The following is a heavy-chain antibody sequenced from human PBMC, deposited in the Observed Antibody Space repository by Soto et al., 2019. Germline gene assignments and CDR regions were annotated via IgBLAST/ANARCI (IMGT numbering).Heavy chain of an antibody. CDR3: ARERDDSGSGKYYTHVDY. V-gene: IGHV1-69*06. J-gene: IGHJ4*02. D-gene: IGHD3-10*01. CDR1: GGIFSTSA. CDR2: IITLFGTP. Sequence: QVQLVQSGAEVKKPGSSVKVSCKASGGIFSTSAISWLRQASGQGLAWMGVIITLFGTPNYAQRFPGRVTITGDTATSTAYMELSRLRFEDTAVYYCARERDDSGSGKYYTHVDYWGQGTLVTVSS.